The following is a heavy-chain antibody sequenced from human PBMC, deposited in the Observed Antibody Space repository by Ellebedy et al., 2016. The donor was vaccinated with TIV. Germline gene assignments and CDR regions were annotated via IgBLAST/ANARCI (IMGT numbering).Heavy chain of an antibody. V-gene: IGHV3-23*01. J-gene: IGHJ4*02. CDR3: TKRADNWGFFDY. D-gene: IGHD1-1*01. Sequence: PGGSLRLSCAASGFTFSAYVMAWVRQVPGKGLEWVSAVSESDGRTFSADSVKGRFTISRDNSTTTLFLQMNSLTAGDTDVYYCTKRADNWGFFDYWGQGTLVTVSS. CDR2: VSESDGRT. CDR1: GFTFSAYV.